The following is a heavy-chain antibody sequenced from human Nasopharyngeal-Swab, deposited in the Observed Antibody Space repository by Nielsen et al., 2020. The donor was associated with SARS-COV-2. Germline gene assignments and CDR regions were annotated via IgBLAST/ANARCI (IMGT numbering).Heavy chain of an antibody. CDR1: GFTFSRYT. CDR2: MSYDGSNK. D-gene: IGHD3-22*01. CDR3: ASTPLDSSGYYYAFHY. Sequence: GESLKISCAASGFTFSRYTMHWVRQAPGKGLEWVAVMSYDGSNKYYADSVKGRFTISRDISKNTLYLQMNSLRDEDTAVFYCASTPLDSSGYYYAFHYWGRGTLVTVSS. V-gene: IGHV3-30-3*01. J-gene: IGHJ4*02.